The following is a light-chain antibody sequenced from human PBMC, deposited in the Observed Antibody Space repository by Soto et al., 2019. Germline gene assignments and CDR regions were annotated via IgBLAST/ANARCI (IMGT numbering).Light chain of an antibody. CDR1: SSNIGSNY. J-gene: IGLJ2*01. Sequence: QSVLTQPPSASGTPGQRFTISCSGSSSNIGSNYVFWYQHLPGTAPKLLMYRNNQRPSGVPDRFSGSKSGTSASLAISGLRSKDETDYYCAAWDDSLSGVVFGGGTKLTVL. CDR2: RNN. V-gene: IGLV1-47*01. CDR3: AAWDDSLSGVV.